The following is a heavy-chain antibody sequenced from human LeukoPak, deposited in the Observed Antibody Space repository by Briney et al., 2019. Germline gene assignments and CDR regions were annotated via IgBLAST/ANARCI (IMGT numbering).Heavy chain of an antibody. CDR3: ARGSGYDYNLDY. CDR1: GGSFSGYY. Sequence: SETLSLTCAVYGGSFSGYYWSWIRQPPGKGLEWIGEINHSGSTNYNPSLKSRVTISVDTSKNQFSLKLSSVTAADTAVYYCARGSGYDYNLDYWGQGTLVTVSS. J-gene: IGHJ4*02. V-gene: IGHV4-34*01. CDR2: INHSGST. D-gene: IGHD5-12*01.